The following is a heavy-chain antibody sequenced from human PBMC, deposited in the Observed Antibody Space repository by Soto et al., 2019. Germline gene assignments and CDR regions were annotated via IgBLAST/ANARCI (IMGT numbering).Heavy chain of an antibody. D-gene: IGHD4-4*01. CDR1: GFTFSGSA. CDR3: TRLGATVKPHYYYYYMDV. CDR2: IRSKANSYAT. V-gene: IGHV3-73*01. J-gene: IGHJ6*03. Sequence: GGSLRLSCAASGFTFSGSAMHWVRQASGKGLEWVGRIRSKANSYATAYAASVKGRFTISRDDSKNTAYLQMNSLKTEDTAVYYCTRLGATVKPHYYYYYMDVWGKGTTVTVSS.